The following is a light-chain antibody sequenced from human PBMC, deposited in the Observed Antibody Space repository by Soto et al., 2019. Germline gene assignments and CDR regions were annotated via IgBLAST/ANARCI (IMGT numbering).Light chain of an antibody. CDR2: GTS. V-gene: IGKV3-20*01. J-gene: IGKJ1*01. CDR3: QQYGSSSWT. Sequence: IVLTQSPRTLSLSPGERATLSCRASQSVSSSYLAWYQQKPGQAPRLLIYGTSSRATAIPDRFSGSGSGTDFTLTISRLEPEDFAVYYCQQYGSSSWTFGQGTKVDIK. CDR1: QSVSSSY.